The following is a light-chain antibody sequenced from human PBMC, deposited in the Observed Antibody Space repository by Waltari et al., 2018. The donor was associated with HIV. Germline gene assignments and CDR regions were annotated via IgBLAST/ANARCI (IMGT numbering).Light chain of an antibody. J-gene: IGLJ2*01. Sequence: QSALTQPASVSGSPGQSITISCSGTSSDVGAYNYVSWYRHHPGKAPELMIYEVFNPPSGVSNRFPGSQSYKTASLTILGLQDYDEADYYGHSYTISNTLVFGGGTKVTVL. V-gene: IGLV2-14*01. CDR2: EVF. CDR1: SSDVGAYNY. CDR3: HSYTISNTLV.